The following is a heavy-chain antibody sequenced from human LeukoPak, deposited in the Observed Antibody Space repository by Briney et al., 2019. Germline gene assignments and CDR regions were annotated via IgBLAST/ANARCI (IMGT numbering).Heavy chain of an antibody. J-gene: IGHJ6*04. CDR1: GESISSTGYY. CDR3: ARHIAYSSMEV. V-gene: IGHV4-39*01. CDR2: MSYSGNT. D-gene: IGHD2-21*01. Sequence: SETLSLTCTVSGESISSTGYYWGWIRQPPGKGLEWIGHMSYSGNTFYSPSLKSRVTISVDTSKNHFSLKLTSVTAADMSIYYCARHIAYSSMEVWGKGTTVTAST.